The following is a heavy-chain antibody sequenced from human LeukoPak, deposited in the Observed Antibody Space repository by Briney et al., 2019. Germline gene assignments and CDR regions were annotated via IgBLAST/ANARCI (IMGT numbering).Heavy chain of an antibody. J-gene: IGHJ4*02. V-gene: IGHV4-61*02. CDR3: AREYYDSSGHDY. CDR2: IYTSGST. CDR1: GGSISSGSYY. D-gene: IGHD3-22*01. Sequence: SETLSLTCTVSGGSISSGSYYWNWIRQPAGKGLEWVGRIYTSGSTNYNPSLKSRVTISVDTSKNQFSLKLSSVTAADTAVYYCAREYYDSSGHDYWGQGTLVTVSS.